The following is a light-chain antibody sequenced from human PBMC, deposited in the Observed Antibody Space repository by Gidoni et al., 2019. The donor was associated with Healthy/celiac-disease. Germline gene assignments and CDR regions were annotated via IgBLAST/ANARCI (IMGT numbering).Light chain of an antibody. CDR1: QSVSSSY. V-gene: IGKV3-20*01. J-gene: IGKJ2*01. CDR3: QQYGSSPLTYT. Sequence: EIVLTQSPGPLSLSPGERATLSCRASQSVSSSYLAWYQQKPGQAPRLLIYGASSRATGIPDRFSGSGSGTDFTLTISRLEPEDFAVYYCQQYGSSPLTYTFGQGTKLEIK. CDR2: GAS.